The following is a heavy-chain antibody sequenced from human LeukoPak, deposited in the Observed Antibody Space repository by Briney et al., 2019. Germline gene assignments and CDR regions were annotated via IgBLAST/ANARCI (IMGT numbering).Heavy chain of an antibody. J-gene: IGHJ3*02. CDR1: GGTFSSYA. V-gene: IGHV1-69*04. Sequence: SVKVSCKASGGTFSSYAINWVRQAPGQGLEWMGRIIPIFGIANYAQKFQGRVTITADTSTSTVYMELSSLRSEDTAVYYCARDRCGGDCYADDAFDIWGQGTMVTVSS. CDR2: IIPIFGIA. D-gene: IGHD2-21*02. CDR3: ARDRCGGDCYADDAFDI.